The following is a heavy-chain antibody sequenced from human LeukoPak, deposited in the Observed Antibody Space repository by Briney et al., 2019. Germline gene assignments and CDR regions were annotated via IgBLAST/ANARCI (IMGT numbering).Heavy chain of an antibody. J-gene: IGHJ4*02. CDR2: IWYDGGNK. Sequence: GGSLRLSCAASGFTFGNSGMSWVRQAPGKGLVWAAVIWYDGGNKYYADSVKGRFTISRDNFRNTLYLQMNSLRAEDTAVYYCARDITTGILALDYWGQGTLVTVSS. CDR3: ARDITTGILALDY. CDR1: GFTFGNSG. V-gene: IGHV3-33*01. D-gene: IGHD1-14*01.